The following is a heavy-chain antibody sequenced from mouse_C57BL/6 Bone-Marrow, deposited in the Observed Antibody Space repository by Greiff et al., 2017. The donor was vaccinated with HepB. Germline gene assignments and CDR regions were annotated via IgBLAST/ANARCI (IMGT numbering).Heavy chain of an antibody. CDR2: IRSKSNNYAT. Sequence: EVQLVESGGGLVQPKGSLKLSCAASGFSFNTYAMNWVRQAPGKGLEWVARIRSKSNNYATYYADSVKDRFTISRDDSESMLYLQMNNLKTEDTAMYYCVCNLLPYRGYYAMDYWGQGTSVTVSS. D-gene: IGHD1-1*01. J-gene: IGHJ4*01. CDR3: VCNLLPYRGYYAMDY. CDR1: GFSFNTYA. V-gene: IGHV10-1*01.